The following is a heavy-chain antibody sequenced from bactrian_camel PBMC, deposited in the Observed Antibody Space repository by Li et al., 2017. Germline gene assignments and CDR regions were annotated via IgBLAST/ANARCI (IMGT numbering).Heavy chain of an antibody. Sequence: HVQLVESGGDSVQAGGSLRLSYVASGYAYDTNSMAWFRQGPGKSANEREGVASIATVGSQTTYADSVKGRFTISQDTHKDTVYLQMDNLKPEDTATYYCARGGGQGRPLSRPHYYYWGRVTQVTVS. V-gene: IGHV3S53*01. CDR2: IATVGSQT. J-gene: IGHJ4*01. D-gene: IGHD2*01. CDR1: GYAYDTNS. CDR3: ARGGGQGRPLSRPHYYY.